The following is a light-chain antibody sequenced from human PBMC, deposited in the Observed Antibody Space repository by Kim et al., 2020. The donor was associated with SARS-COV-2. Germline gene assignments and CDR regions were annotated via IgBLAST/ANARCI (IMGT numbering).Light chain of an antibody. CDR3: QHYNNYPWT. J-gene: IGKJ1*01. Sequence: DIQMTQSPSTLFASVGDRITITCRASQSISNWLAWYQHKPGKAPKLLIYKASSLESGVPSRFSGSGFGTEFTLTISSLQPDDFATYYCQHYNNYPWTFGQGTKVDIK. CDR2: KAS. V-gene: IGKV1-5*03. CDR1: QSISNW.